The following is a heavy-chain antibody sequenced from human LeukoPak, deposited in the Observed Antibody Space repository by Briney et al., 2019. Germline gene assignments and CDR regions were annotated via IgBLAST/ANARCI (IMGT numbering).Heavy chain of an antibody. CDR1: GGSISSHY. D-gene: IGHD3-10*01. CDR3: ARGKGDFDY. V-gene: IGHV4-59*11. CDR2: IYYSGST. J-gene: IGHJ4*02. Sequence: SETLSLTCTVSGGSISSHYWSWIRQPPGKGLEWIGYIYYSGSTNYNPSLKSRVTISVDTSKNQFSLELSSVTAADTAVYYCARGKGDFDYWGQGTLVTVSS.